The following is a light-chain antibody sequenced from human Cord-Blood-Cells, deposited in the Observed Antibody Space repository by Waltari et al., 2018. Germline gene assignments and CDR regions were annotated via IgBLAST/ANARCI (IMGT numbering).Light chain of an antibody. J-gene: IGLJ3*02. CDR2: YVS. V-gene: IGLV2-14*03. CDR1: SSDAGGCNY. CDR3: SSYTSSSTLV. Sequence: QSALTQPASVSGSPGQSITISCTGTSSDAGGCNYVPWYQQHPGKAPKLMIYYVSNRPSGVSNRFSGSKSGTTASLTSSGLQAEDEADYYCSSYTSSSTLVFVGGTKLTVL.